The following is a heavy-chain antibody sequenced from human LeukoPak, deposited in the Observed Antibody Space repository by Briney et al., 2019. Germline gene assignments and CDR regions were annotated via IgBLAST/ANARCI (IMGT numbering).Heavy chain of an antibody. V-gene: IGHV3-23*01. CDR3: AKTLPNYDFWSGYFSLDY. J-gene: IGHJ4*02. Sequence: PGGSLRLSCAASGFTFSSYAMSWVRQAPGKGLEWVSAISGSGGSTYYADSVKGRFTISRDNSKNTLYLQMNSLRAEDTAVYYCAKTLPNYDFWSGYFSLDYWGQGTLVTVS. CDR1: GFTFSSYA. CDR2: ISGSGGST. D-gene: IGHD3-3*01.